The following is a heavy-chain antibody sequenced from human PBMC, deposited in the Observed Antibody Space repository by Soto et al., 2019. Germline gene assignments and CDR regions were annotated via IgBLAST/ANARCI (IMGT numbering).Heavy chain of an antibody. J-gene: IGHJ4*02. CDR3: ANSYCSSTSCYSLELYYFDY. Sequence: EVQLLESGGGLVQPGGSLRLSCAASGFTFSSYAMSWVRQAPGKGLEWVSAISGSGGNTYYADSVKGRFTISRDNSKNTLYLQMNSLRAEDTAVYYCANSYCSSTSCYSLELYYFDYWGQGTLVTVSS. D-gene: IGHD2-2*02. CDR2: ISGSGGNT. CDR1: GFTFSSYA. V-gene: IGHV3-23*01.